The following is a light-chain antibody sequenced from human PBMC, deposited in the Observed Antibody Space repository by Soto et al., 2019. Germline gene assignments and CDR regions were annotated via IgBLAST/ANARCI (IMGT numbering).Light chain of an antibody. J-gene: IGLJ3*02. CDR1: HSNIGLNH. CDR2: GNH. Sequence: QSVLTQPPSASGTPGQRVAISCSGSHSNIGLNHVNWYQQLPGTAPKLLIYGNHQRPSGVPDRFSGSRSGTSASLAISGLQSEDEADYYCCSYAGSSVRDVVFDVLFGGGTKLTVL. CDR3: CSYAGSSVRDVVFDVL. V-gene: IGLV1-44*01.